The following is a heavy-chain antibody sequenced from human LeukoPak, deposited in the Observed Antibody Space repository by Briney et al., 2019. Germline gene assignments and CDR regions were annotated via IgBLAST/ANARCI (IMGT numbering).Heavy chain of an antibody. D-gene: IGHD5-12*01. CDR3: AREGSVVATSAYFDY. CDR2: ISYDGSNK. V-gene: IGHV3-30*04. J-gene: IGHJ4*02. CDR1: GFTFSSYA. Sequence: GRSLRLSCAASGFTFSSYAMHWVRQAPGKGLEWVAVISYDGSNKYYADSVKGRFTISRDNSKNTLYLQMNSLRAEDTAVYYCAREGSVVATSAYFDYWGQGTLVTVSS.